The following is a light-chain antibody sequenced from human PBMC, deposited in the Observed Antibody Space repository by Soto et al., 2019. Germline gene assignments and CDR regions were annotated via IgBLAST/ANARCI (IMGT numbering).Light chain of an antibody. J-gene: IGKJ1*01. CDR2: KAS. CDR1: QSISSW. Sequence: DIQMTQSLSTLSASVGDRVTITCRASQSISSWLAWYQQKPGKAPKLLIYKASSLESGVPSRFSGSGSGTEFTLTISSLQPDDFATYYCQQYNSYSSETFGQGTKVDIK. V-gene: IGKV1-5*03. CDR3: QQYNSYSSET.